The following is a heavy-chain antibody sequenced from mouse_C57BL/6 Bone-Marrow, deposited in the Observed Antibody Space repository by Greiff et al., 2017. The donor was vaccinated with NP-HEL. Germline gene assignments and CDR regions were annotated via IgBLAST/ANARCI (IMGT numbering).Heavy chain of an antibody. CDR1: GYTFTSYW. CDR3: AREGSTMVSAWFAY. Sequence: VQLQQPGAELVMPGASVKLSCKASGYTFTSYWMHWVKQRPGQGLEWIGEIDPSDSYTNYNQKFKGKSTFTVDKSSSTAYMQLSSLTSEDSAVYYCAREGSTMVSAWFAYWGQGTLVTVSA. D-gene: IGHD2-1*01. CDR2: IDPSDSYT. J-gene: IGHJ3*01. V-gene: IGHV1-69*01.